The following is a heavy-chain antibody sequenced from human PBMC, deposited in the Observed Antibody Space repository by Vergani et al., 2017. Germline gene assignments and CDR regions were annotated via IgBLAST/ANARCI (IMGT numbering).Heavy chain of an antibody. CDR2: IYYSGST. V-gene: IGHV4-39*07. Sequence: QLQLQESGPGLVKPSATLSLTCSVSGASIRSSNYYWGWIRQPPGKGLEWIASIYYSGSTYYNPSLKSRVTISVDTSKNQFSLKLSSVTAADTAVYYCARTYYYGSEIPRLDAFDIWGQGTMVTVSS. J-gene: IGHJ3*02. CDR1: GASIRSSNYY. CDR3: ARTYYYGSEIPRLDAFDI. D-gene: IGHD3-10*01.